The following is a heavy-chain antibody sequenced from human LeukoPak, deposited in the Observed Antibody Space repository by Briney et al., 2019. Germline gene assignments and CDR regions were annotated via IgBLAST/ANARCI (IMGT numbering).Heavy chain of an antibody. D-gene: IGHD2-15*01. CDR1: GGTFSSYA. Sequence: ASVKVSCNASGGTFSSYAISWVRQAPGQGLEWMGGIIPIFGTANYAQKFQGRVTITADESTSTAYMELSSLRSEDTAVYYCARGSVVGTYYYYYYGMDVWGQGTTVTVSS. J-gene: IGHJ6*02. CDR3: ARGSVVGTYYYYYYGMDV. V-gene: IGHV1-69*13. CDR2: IIPIFGTA.